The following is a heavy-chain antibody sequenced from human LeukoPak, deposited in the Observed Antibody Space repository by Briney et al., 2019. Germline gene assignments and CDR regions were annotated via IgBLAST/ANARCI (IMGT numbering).Heavy chain of an antibody. CDR1: GGSISSYY. V-gene: IGHV4-59*01. J-gene: IGHJ6*02. CDR3: ARDLEGGSGSLYYYGMDV. D-gene: IGHD3-10*01. CDR2: IYHSGST. Sequence: SETLSLTCTVSGGSISSYYWSWIRQPPGKGLEWIGYIYHSGSTNYNPSLKSRVTISVDTSKNQFSLKLSSVTAADTAVYYCARDLEGGSGSLYYYGMDVWGQGTTVTVSS.